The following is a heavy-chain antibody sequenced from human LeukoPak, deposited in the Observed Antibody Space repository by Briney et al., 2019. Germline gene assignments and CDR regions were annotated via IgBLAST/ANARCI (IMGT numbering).Heavy chain of an antibody. V-gene: IGHV3-66*01. D-gene: IGHD3-16*01. CDR1: GFKDSRDY. Sequence: GRSLRLSRAASGFKDSRDYMGWARKPPGMGRECGTVICSEDSSSYTDSVKDRFIISRNNSENSLYLQMNSLRAEDTAVYYCETERGWGACYYYGMDVWGQGTTVTVSS. CDR2: ICSEDSS. J-gene: IGHJ6*02. CDR3: ETERGWGACYYYGMDV.